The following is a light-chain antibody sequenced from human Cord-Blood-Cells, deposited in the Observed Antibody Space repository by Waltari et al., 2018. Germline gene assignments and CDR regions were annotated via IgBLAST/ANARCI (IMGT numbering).Light chain of an antibody. CDR1: QSVISSY. Sequence: EIVLTQSPGTLSLSPGERATLPCSASQSVISSYLAWYQQKPGQAPRLLIYGASIRATGIPDRFSGSGSGTDFTLTISRLEPEDFAVYYCQQYDSSPRTFGQGTKVEIK. J-gene: IGKJ1*01. CDR3: QQYDSSPRT. CDR2: GAS. V-gene: IGKV3-20*01.